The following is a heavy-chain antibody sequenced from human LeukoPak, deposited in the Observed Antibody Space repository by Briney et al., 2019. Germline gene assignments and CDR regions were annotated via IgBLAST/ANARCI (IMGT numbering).Heavy chain of an antibody. Sequence: KSGGSLRLSCAASGFTFSSYSMNWARQAPGKGLEWVSYISSSSSYIYYADSVKGRFTISRDNAKNSLYLQMNSLRAEDTVVYYCASLTSTDFWSGYGPPPYYYGMDVWGQGTTVTVSS. V-gene: IGHV3-21*05. J-gene: IGHJ6*02. CDR1: GFTFSSYS. CDR3: ASLTSTDFWSGYGPPPYYYGMDV. D-gene: IGHD3-3*01. CDR2: ISSSSSYI.